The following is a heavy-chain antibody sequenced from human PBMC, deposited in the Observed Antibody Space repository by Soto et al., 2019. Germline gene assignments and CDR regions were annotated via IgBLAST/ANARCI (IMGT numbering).Heavy chain of an antibody. CDR1: GFTFSSYA. Sequence: PGGSLRLSCAASGFTFSSYAMSWVRQAPGKGLEWVSSISGSGGGTYYADSVKGRFTFSRDNSKNTLYLQMNSLRAEDTAVYYCARDLANYYYYGMDVWGQGTTVTVSS. V-gene: IGHV3-23*01. CDR2: ISGSGGGT. J-gene: IGHJ6*02. CDR3: ARDLANYYYYGMDV.